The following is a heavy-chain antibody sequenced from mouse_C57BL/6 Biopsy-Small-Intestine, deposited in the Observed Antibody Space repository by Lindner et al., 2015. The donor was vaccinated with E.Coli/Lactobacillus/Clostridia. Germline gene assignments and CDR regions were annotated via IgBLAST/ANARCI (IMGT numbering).Heavy chain of an antibody. CDR3: ARDYYGNYFDY. J-gene: IGHJ2*01. V-gene: IGHV1-82*01. Sequence: VQLQESGPELVKPGAPVKISCKASGYAFSSSWMNWVKQRPGKGLEWIGRIYPGDGDTNCNGKFKVKATLTADKSSSTAYMQLSSLTSEDSAVYFCARDYYGNYFDYWGQGTTLTVSS. D-gene: IGHD2-1*01. CDR2: IYPGDGDT. CDR1: GYAFSSSW.